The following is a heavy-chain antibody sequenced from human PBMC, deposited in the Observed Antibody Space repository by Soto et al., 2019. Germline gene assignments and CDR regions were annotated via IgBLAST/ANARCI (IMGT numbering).Heavy chain of an antibody. CDR2: IFSNDEK. CDR1: GFSLSNAGLG. CDR3: ASTYSTSWYWYDH. Sequence: QVTVKESGPVLVKPTETLTLTCTVSGFSLSNAGLGVSWIRQPRGKALEWLAHIFSNDEKSYSTSLKSRLTISKDTSKSQVVLIMTNMDPVDTATYYCASTYSTSWYWYDHWGQGTLVTVSS. J-gene: IGHJ5*02. V-gene: IGHV2-26*04. D-gene: IGHD6-13*01.